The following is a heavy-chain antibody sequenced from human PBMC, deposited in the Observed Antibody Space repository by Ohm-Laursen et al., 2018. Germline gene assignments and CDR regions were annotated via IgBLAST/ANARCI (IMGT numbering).Heavy chain of an antibody. CDR2: IYSGGST. V-gene: IGHV3-53*01. CDR1: GFTVSSNY. CDR3: AKAPGGYYYGMDV. D-gene: IGHD3-10*01. J-gene: IGHJ6*02. Sequence: SLRLSCSASGFTVSSNYMSWVRQAPGKGLEWVSVIYSGGSTYYADSVKGRFTISRDDSKNTLFPQMNSLRAEDTALYYCAKAPGGYYYGMDVWGQGTTVTVSS.